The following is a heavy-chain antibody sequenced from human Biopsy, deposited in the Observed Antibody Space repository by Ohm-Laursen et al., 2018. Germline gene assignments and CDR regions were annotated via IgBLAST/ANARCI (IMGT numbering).Heavy chain of an antibody. CDR1: GGSISSSTPYY. CDR3: ARHPTGFWFDP. J-gene: IGHJ5*02. Sequence: SETLSLTCTVSGGSISSSTPYYWAWLRQPPGKGLEWIGSIYNTETTFYNPSLKSQVTISVDTSTNQFSLRVSSVTAADTALYFCARHPTGFWFDPWGHGTLVTVSS. V-gene: IGHV4-39*01. CDR2: IYNTETT.